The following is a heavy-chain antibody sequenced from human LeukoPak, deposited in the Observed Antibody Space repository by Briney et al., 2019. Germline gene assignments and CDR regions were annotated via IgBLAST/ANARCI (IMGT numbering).Heavy chain of an antibody. CDR3: ASQSGGDPAISN. D-gene: IGHD2-21*02. Sequence: PGGSLRLSCAASGFTFSNYGMSWVRQAPGKGLEWVSSISDTGSVTYYTDSVKGRFTISRDNAKNSLYLQMNSLRAEDTAVYYCASQSGGDPAISNWGQGTLVTVSS. CDR2: ISDTGSVT. CDR1: GFTFSNYG. J-gene: IGHJ4*02. V-gene: IGHV3-21*01.